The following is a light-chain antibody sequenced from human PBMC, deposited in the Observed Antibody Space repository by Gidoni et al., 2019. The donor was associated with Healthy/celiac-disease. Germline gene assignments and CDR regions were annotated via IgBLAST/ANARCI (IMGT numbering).Light chain of an antibody. J-gene: IGLJ3*02. CDR3: AAWDDSLSGLNWV. CDR1: SSNIGSNY. CDR2: RNN. V-gene: IGLV1-47*01. Sequence: QSVLTQPPSASGTPGQRVTIPCSGSSSNIGSNYVYWYQQLPGTAPKLLIYRNNQRPSGVPDRFSGSKSGTSASLAISGLRSEDEADYYCAAWDDSLSGLNWVFGGRTKLTVL.